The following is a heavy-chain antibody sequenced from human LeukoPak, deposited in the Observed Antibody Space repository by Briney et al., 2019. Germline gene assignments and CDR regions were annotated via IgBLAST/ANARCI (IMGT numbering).Heavy chain of an antibody. D-gene: IGHD1-14*01. CDR1: GYTFTSYY. V-gene: IGHV1-46*01. J-gene: IGHJ4*02. Sequence: GASVKVSCKASGYTFTSYYMHWVRQAPGQGLEWMGIINPSGGSTSYAQKFQGRVTMTRDMSTSTVYMELSSLRSEDTAVYYCARAPRRYGGFDYWGQGTLVTVSS. CDR2: INPSGGST. CDR3: ARAPRRYGGFDY.